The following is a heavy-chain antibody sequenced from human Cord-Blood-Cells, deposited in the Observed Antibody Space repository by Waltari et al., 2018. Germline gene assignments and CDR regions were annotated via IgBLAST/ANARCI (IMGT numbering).Heavy chain of an antibody. Sequence: QVQLQESGPGLVKPSETLSLTCTVSGGSISRYYWSWIRQPPGKGLERIGYSYYSGSTNYNPSLKSRVTISVDTSKNQFSRKLSSVTAADTAVYYCARHRYDYVWGSYRDAFDIWGQGTMVTVSS. CDR1: GGSISRYY. D-gene: IGHD3-16*02. J-gene: IGHJ3*02. CDR3: ARHRYDYVWGSYRDAFDI. V-gene: IGHV4-59*01. CDR2: SYYSGST.